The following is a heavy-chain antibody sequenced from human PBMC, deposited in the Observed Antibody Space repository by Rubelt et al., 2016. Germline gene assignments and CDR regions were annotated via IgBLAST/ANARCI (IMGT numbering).Heavy chain of an antibody. CDR3: AREMARTYYFDY. CDR1: GYTFTTYY. Sequence: QVQLVQSGADVKKPGASVKVSCEASGYTFTTYYMHWVRQAPGQGLEWMGWINAGNGNTKYSQKFQGRVTITRDTSASTVYMELNSRRSEDTAMYYCAREMARTYYFDYWGQGTQVTVSS. V-gene: IGHV1-3*01. CDR2: INAGNGNT. D-gene: IGHD5-24*01. J-gene: IGHJ4*02.